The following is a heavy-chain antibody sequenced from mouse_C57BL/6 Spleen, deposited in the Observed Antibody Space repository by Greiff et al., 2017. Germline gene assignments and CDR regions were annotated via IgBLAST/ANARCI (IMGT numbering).Heavy chain of an antibody. CDR1: GYAFSSYW. J-gene: IGHJ2*01. Sequence: VQLQQSGAELVKPGASVKISCKASGYAFSSYWMNWVKQRPGKGLEWIGQIYPRDGDTNYNGKFKGKATLTADKSSSTAYMQLSSLTSEDSAVYFCASWGIPFYFDYWGQGTTLTVSS. CDR3: ASWGIPFYFDY. CDR2: IYPRDGDT. V-gene: IGHV1-80*01.